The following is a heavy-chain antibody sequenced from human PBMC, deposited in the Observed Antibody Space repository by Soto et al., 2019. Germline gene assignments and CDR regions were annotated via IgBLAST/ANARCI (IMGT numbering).Heavy chain of an antibody. CDR2: ISYDGSNK. J-gene: IGHJ6*02. CDR1: GFTFSSYG. Sequence: GGSLRLSCAASGFTFSSYGMHWVRQAPGKGLEWVAVISYDGSNKYYADSVKGRFTISRDNSKNTLYLQMNSLRAEDTAVYYCAKDHKTTSYYYYGMDVWGQGTTVTVSS. V-gene: IGHV3-30*18. D-gene: IGHD1-26*01. CDR3: AKDHKTTSYYYYGMDV.